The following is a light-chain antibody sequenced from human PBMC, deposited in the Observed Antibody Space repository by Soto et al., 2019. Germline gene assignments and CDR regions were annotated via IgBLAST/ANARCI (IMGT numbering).Light chain of an antibody. Sequence: AIRMTQSPSSLSASIVDTFTITFLASQDIGSVLAWYQQKPGTAPKVLISGASDLHGGVPSRFSGSGSRTDFTLTITHLQSEDFATYYCQHYLNYPITFGQGTRLEI. J-gene: IGKJ5*01. CDR2: GAS. CDR1: QDIGSV. V-gene: IGKV1-8*01. CDR3: QHYLNYPIT.